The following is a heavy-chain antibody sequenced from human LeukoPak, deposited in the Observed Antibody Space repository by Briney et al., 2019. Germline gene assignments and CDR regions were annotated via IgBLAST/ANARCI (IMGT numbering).Heavy chain of an antibody. CDR3: ARGLYSGSSYTKGY. J-gene: IGHJ4*02. CDR2: TDGDGSRT. D-gene: IGHD1-26*01. Sequence: GGSLRLSCAASGFTFSSYWMHWVRQVPGKGLVWVSRTDGDGSRTTYADSVKGRFTISRDNAKNTLFLQMNSLRAEDTAVYYCARGLYSGSSYTKGYWGQGTLVTVSS. CDR1: GFTFSSYW. V-gene: IGHV3-74*01.